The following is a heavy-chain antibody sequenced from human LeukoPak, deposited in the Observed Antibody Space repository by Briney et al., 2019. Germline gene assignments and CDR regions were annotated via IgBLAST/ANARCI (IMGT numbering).Heavy chain of an antibody. CDR2: INSDASSS. J-gene: IGHJ4*02. CDR3: TRGSFDDYLDS. V-gene: IGHV3-74*01. D-gene: IGHD6-13*01. CDR1: GFTFSFYL. Sequence: GGSLRLSCAASGFTFSFYLMHWVRQAPGKGLEWVSRINSDASSSTYADSVKGRFTISRNNAKNTLYLQVNSLRAEDTAVYYCTRGSFDDYLDSWGQGILVTVSS.